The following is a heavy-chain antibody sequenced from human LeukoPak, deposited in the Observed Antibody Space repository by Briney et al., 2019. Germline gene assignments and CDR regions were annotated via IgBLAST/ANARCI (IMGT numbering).Heavy chain of an antibody. CDR3: ARDLIMITFGGKRYYMDV. CDR2: IYYSGST. CDR1: GGSISSSSYY. Sequence: PSETLSLTCTVSGGSISSSSYYWGWIRQPPGKGLEWIGSIYYSGSTYYNPSLKSRVTISVDTSKNQFSLKLSSVTAADTAVYYCARDLIMITFGGKRYYMDVWGKGTTVTVSS. J-gene: IGHJ6*03. D-gene: IGHD3-16*01. V-gene: IGHV4-39*07.